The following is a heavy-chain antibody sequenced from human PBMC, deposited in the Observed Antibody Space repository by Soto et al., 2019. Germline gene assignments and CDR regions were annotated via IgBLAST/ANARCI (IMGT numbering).Heavy chain of an antibody. Sequence: TERLGLTGAVDRGPLSVYYLNWNRQPPGRGLRGLEPVDDDGTTYYSPSLISRVAISVDTAKSQVSLNLTSATASDTPLYSCGRARRHVGIRRVNHARGFDACGQGKLVSVS. J-gene: IGHJ5*02. V-gene: IGHV4-34*01. CDR1: RGPLSVYY. D-gene: IGHD1-26*01. CDR3: GRARRHVGIRRVNHARGFDA. CDR2: VDDDGTT.